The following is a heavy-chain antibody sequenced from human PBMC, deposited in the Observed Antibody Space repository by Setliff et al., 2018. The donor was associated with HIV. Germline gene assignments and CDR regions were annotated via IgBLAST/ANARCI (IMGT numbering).Heavy chain of an antibody. CDR2: IYTSGST. CDR3: ARDLYYGSESYRDYYYYMDV. Sequence: PSETLSLTCTVSGGSISSYYWSWIRQPAGKGLEWIGRIYTSGSTNYNPSLKSRVTMSVDTSKTQFSLNLTSVTAADTAVYYCARDLYYGSESYRDYYYYMDVWGKGTTVTVSS. CDR1: GGSISSYY. D-gene: IGHD3-10*01. V-gene: IGHV4-4*07. J-gene: IGHJ6*03.